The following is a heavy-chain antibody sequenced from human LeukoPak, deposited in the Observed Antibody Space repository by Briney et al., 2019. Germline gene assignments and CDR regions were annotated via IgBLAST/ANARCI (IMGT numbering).Heavy chain of an antibody. CDR2: ISYDGSNE. J-gene: IGHJ5*02. CDR3: ERYCRGRSGRWSHP. CDR1: GFILGCYA. V-gene: IGHV3-30-3*01. Sequence: PGGSLRHSCSASGFILGCYAMHWVRQAPDKGLEWVAIISYDGSNEYYADSVKGRFTISRDNSKNRLYLHMNSLTAEDTAVYYCERYCRGRSGRWSHPWCQGTLVSVSS. D-gene: IGHD2-15*01.